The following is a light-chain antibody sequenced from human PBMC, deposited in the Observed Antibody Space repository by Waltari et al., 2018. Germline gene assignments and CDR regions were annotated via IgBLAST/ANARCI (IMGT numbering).Light chain of an antibody. V-gene: IGKV1-8*01. Sequence: AIRITQSPSSLSASTGDRVTITCRARQGISSYLAWYQHKPGKAPKDLIYAASTLQSGVPSRFSGSGSGTDFTLTISCLQSEDFAIYYCQQYYSNPATFGQGTKVEIK. CDR3: QQYYSNPAT. CDR1: QGISSY. J-gene: IGKJ1*01. CDR2: AAS.